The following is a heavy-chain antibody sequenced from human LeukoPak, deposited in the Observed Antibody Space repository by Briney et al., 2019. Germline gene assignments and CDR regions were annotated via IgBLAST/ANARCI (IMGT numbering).Heavy chain of an antibody. Sequence: GGSLRLPCAASGFTFTSYAMSWVRQAPGKGPEWVSGISGSGGSTYYADSVKGRFTISRDNSKNTLYLQMNSLRAEDTAVYYCAKAIDSSGYHNWFDPWGQGTLVTVSS. CDR2: ISGSGGST. J-gene: IGHJ5*02. CDR3: AKAIDSSGYHNWFDP. V-gene: IGHV3-23*01. D-gene: IGHD3-22*01. CDR1: GFTFTSYA.